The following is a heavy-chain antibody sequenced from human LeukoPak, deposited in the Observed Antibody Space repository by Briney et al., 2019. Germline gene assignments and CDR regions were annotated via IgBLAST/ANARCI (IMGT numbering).Heavy chain of an antibody. D-gene: IGHD3-10*01. V-gene: IGHV4-30-4*01. CDR1: GGSISSSTYY. J-gene: IGHJ4*02. CDR3: ARGGEGITAPDY. Sequence: KASETLSLTCTASGGSISSSTYYWSWIRQPPGKGLEWIGYIYYSGSTYYNPSLKSRVTISVDTSKNQFSLKLSSVTAADTAVYYCARGGEGITAPDYWGQGTLVTVSS. CDR2: IYYSGST.